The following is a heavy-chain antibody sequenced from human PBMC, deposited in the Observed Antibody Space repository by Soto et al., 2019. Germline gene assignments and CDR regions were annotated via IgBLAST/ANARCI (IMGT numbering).Heavy chain of an antibody. CDR2: IYPGDSDT. V-gene: IGHV5-51*01. CDR3: ARLGRRSTYYYGSGSAY. CDR1: GYSFTSYW. J-gene: IGHJ4*02. Sequence: GESLNLSCKGSGYSFTSYWIGWVRQMPGKGLEWMGIIYPGDSDTRYSPSFQGQVTISADKSISTAYLQWSSLKASDTATYYCARLGRRSTYYYGSGSAYWGQGTLVTVSS. D-gene: IGHD3-10*01.